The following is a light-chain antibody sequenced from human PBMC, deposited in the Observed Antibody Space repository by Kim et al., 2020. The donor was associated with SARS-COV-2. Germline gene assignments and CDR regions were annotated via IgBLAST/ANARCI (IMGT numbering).Light chain of an antibody. Sequence: DIQMTQSPSSLSASVGDRVTITCRASQSISTYLNWYQQKPGKAPKLLIYAASNLQSGVPSRFSGSGSGTDLTLTISSLQPEDFATYYCQQSYSFPYTYGQGTKLEIK. CDR2: AAS. CDR3: QQSYSFPYT. V-gene: IGKV1-39*01. CDR1: QSISTY. J-gene: IGKJ2*01.